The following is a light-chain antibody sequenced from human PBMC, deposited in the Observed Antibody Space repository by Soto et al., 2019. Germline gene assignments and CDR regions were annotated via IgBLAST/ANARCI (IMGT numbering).Light chain of an antibody. V-gene: IGKV3D-20*02. CDR2: DAS. CDR3: QQRSNWPPWT. Sequence: EIVMTQSPGTLSLSPGERATLSCRASQSVSSSYLAWYQQKPGQAPRLLIYDASNRATGIPARFSGCGSGTDFTLTISSLEPEDFAVYYCQQRSNWPPWTFGQGTKVDNK. J-gene: IGKJ1*01. CDR1: QSVSSSY.